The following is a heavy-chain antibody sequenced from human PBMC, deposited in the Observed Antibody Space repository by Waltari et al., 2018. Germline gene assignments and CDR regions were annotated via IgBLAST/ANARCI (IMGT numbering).Heavy chain of an antibody. Sequence: QVQLQESGPGLVKPSETLSLTCTVSGGSISSYYWSWIRQPPGKGLEWIGYIYYSGITNYNPSLKSRVTISVDTSKNQFSLKLSSVTAADTAVYYCARGTPYYYGSGSYRHFDYWGQGTLVTVSS. D-gene: IGHD3-10*01. V-gene: IGHV4-59*01. CDR3: ARGTPYYYGSGSYRHFDY. CDR1: GGSISSYY. J-gene: IGHJ4*02. CDR2: IYYSGIT.